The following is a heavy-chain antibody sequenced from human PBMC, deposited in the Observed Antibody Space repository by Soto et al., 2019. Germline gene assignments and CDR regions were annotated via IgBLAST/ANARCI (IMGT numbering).Heavy chain of an antibody. CDR2: IYYSGST. CDR1: GGSISSYY. V-gene: IGHV4-59*01. CDR3: ARDRGTVGDFDY. D-gene: IGHD3-16*01. J-gene: IGHJ4*02. Sequence: QVQLQESGPGLVKPSETLSLTCTVSGGSISSYYWSWIRQPPGKGLAWIGYIYYSGSTNYNPSLKSRVTISVDTAKNQFSLKLSSVTAADTAVYYCARDRGTVGDFDYWGQGTLVTVSS.